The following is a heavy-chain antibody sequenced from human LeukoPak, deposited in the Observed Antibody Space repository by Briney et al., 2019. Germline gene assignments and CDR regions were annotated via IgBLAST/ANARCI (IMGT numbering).Heavy chain of an antibody. J-gene: IGHJ4*02. Sequence: SETLSLTCTVSGGSVSSDRYYWSWIRQPPGKGLEWIGYIHYSGSTNYNPSLKSRVTISVDTSKNQFSLKLSSVTAADTAVYYCAGDISGSYFGHWGQGTLVTVSS. D-gene: IGHD1-26*01. CDR1: GGSVSSDRYY. CDR2: IHYSGST. CDR3: AGDISGSYFGH. V-gene: IGHV4-61*01.